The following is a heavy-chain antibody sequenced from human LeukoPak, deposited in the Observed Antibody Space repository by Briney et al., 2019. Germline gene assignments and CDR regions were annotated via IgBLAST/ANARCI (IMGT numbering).Heavy chain of an antibody. J-gene: IGHJ3*02. CDR3: ARDRYWLEYCSDGVCQDTFDI. CDR2: ISGSGGST. Sequence: QPGGSLRLSCAASGFTFSSYAMSWVRQAPGKGLEWVSAISGSGGSTYYADSVKGRFTISRDNSKDTVYLQMNTLRPEDTAVYHCARDRYWLEYCSDGVCQDTFDIWGQGTMVSVSS. D-gene: IGHD2-8*01. V-gene: IGHV3-23*01. CDR1: GFTFSSYA.